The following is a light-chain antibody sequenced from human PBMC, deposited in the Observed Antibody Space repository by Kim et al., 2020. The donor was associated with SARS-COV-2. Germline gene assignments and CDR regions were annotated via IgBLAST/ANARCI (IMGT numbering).Light chain of an antibody. Sequence: GQSITISCTVTICVVVRYDYVSWYQQHPDKAPKLMIYDVFKRPSGVSVRFSGSKSDNPASLTISGLQAEDEADYYCSSHTSSNTWVFGGGTQLTVL. CDR2: DVF. V-gene: IGLV2-14*03. CDR3: SSHTSSNTWV. J-gene: IGLJ3*02. CDR1: ICVVVRYDY.